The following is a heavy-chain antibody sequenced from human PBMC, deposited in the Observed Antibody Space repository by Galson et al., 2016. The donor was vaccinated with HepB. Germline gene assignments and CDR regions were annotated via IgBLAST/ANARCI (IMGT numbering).Heavy chain of an antibody. D-gene: IGHD1-26*01. V-gene: IGHV3-23*01. CDR3: VQGSTAPAV. Sequence: SLRLSCAASGFTFSSHWMHWVRQAPGKGLEVVSSISRRGDSTDYADSVKGRFTISRDNSKNTLSLKMNSLRVEDTAVYYCVQGSTAPAVWGRGTTVTVSS. CDR1: GFTFSSHW. CDR2: ISRRGDST. J-gene: IGHJ6*04.